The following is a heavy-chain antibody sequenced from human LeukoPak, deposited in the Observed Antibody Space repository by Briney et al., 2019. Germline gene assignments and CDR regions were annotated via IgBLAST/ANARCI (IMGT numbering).Heavy chain of an antibody. CDR1: GCSFDDYA. CDR3: SRTGNFDH. V-gene: IGHV3-43*02. J-gene: IGHJ4*02. CDR2: ITGYGGST. Sequence: AGSLTLTCAASGCSFDDYALHWVCHTPRPGLERVSLITGYGGSTYHADSVKGRFTISRDNSGNSLYLQMNSLTTKDSAFYYCSRTGNFDHWGQGALVTVSS. D-gene: IGHD1-14*01.